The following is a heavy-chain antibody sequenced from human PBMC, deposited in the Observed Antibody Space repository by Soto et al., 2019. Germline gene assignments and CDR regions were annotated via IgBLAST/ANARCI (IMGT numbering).Heavy chain of an antibody. J-gene: IGHJ1*01. CDR1: GFTFSSYA. D-gene: IGHD6-19*01. Sequence: PGGSLRLSCAASGFTFSSYAMSWVRQAPGKGLEWVSGISGSGDSTYYADSVKGRFTISRDNSKNTLYLQMNSLRAEDTAVYYCAKGVPGIAVAGTGYFQHWGQGTXVTVSS. V-gene: IGHV3-23*01. CDR2: ISGSGDST. CDR3: AKGVPGIAVAGTGYFQH.